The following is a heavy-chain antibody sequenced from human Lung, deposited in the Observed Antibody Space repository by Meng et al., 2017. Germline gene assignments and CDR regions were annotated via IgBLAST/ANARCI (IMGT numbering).Heavy chain of an antibody. D-gene: IGHD1-14*01. CDR3: ARGRRNEPLFDY. V-gene: IGHV1-69*13. Sequence: QVQLVQSGAEVKKPGSSVKGACKTSGGSCSTHTFSWVRQAPGQGLEWMGGLIAVFDKTKAAPRFQDRVTFTADESTSTAYMELSSLTFDDTAVYFCARGRRNEPLFDYWGQGTLVTVSS. CDR2: LIAVFDKT. J-gene: IGHJ4*02. CDR1: GGSCSTHT.